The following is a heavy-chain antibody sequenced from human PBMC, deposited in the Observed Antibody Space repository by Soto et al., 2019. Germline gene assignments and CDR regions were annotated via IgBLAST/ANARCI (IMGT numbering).Heavy chain of an antibody. CDR1: GYTFSNYG. J-gene: IGHJ6*02. Sequence: ASVKVSCKASGYTFSNYGISWVRQGPGQGLEWMGWISGYNGNTHYEEKVQDRIKMTTDTSTSTTYLELRSLRSDDTAVYFCARDPGFGFGYSYAFAMDVWGQGTTVPSP. D-gene: IGHD5-18*01. V-gene: IGHV1-18*01. CDR3: ARDPGFGFGYSYAFAMDV. CDR2: ISGYNGNT.